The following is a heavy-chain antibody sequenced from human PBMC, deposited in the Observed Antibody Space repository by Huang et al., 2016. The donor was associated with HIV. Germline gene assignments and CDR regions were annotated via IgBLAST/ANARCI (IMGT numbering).Heavy chain of an antibody. D-gene: IGHD7-27*01. CDR2: ANAGGGNT. CDR3: ARGPLHRAIMNWGEGFDDGWRTGFDP. J-gene: IGHJ5*02. CDR1: GYTFSFHD. V-gene: IGHV1-8*01. Sequence: QEQLVQSGAEVKKPGASVTVSCTASGYTFSFHDVHWVRQVSGQGREWMGGANAGGGNTGDERKLQGRVTMTTKPSGTTAYMELRSLTSEDTAVDFCARGPLHRAIMNWGEGFDDGWRTGFDPWGQGTLVIVTS.